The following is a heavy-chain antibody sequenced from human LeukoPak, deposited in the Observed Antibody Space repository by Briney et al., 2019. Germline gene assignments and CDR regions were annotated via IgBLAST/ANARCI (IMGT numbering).Heavy chain of an antibody. CDR3: AKAPHYDFWSGYSKSFFDY. Sequence: QPGGSLRLSCAASGFTFSSYAMSWVRQAPGKGLEWVSAISGSGGSTYYADSVKGRFTISRDNSKNTLYLQMNSLRAEDTAVYYCAKAPHYDFWSGYSKSFFDYWGQGTLVTVSS. V-gene: IGHV3-23*01. CDR1: GFTFSSYA. CDR2: ISGSGGST. J-gene: IGHJ4*02. D-gene: IGHD3-3*01.